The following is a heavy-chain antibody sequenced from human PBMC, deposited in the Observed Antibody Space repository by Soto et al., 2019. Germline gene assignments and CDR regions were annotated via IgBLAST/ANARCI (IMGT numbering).Heavy chain of an antibody. V-gene: IGHV3-21*01. CDR3: ARDQGEAYRSSSDYYYYYGMDV. J-gene: IGHJ6*02. D-gene: IGHD6-6*01. CDR1: GFTFSSYS. Sequence: EVQLVESGGGLVKPGGSLRLSCAASGFTFSSYSMNWVRQAPGKGLEWVSSISSSSSYIYYADSVKGRFTISRDNAKNXXYXQXISLRAEDTAVYYCARDQGEAYRSSSDYYYYYGMDVWGQGTTVTVSS. CDR2: ISSSSSYI.